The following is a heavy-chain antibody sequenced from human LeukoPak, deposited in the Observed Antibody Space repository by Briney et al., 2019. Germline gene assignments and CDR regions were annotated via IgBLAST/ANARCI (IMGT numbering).Heavy chain of an antibody. D-gene: IGHD1-26*01. J-gene: IGHJ4*02. Sequence: GGSLRLSCAASGFTFSSYSMNWVRQAPGKGLEWVSSISSSSSYIYYADSVRGRFTISRDNAKNSLYLQMNSLRAEDTAVYFCARSGSYCNFYFDYWGQGTLVTVSS. V-gene: IGHV3-21*01. CDR1: GFTFSSYS. CDR3: ARSGSYCNFYFDY. CDR2: ISSSSSYI.